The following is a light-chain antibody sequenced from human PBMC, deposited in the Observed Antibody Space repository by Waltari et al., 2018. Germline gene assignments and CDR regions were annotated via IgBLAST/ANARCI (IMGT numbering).Light chain of an antibody. J-gene: IGLJ3*02. CDR3: QSYDSSLTAWV. CDR1: SSNLGAGYD. V-gene: IGLV1-40*01. CDR2: VNT. Sequence: QSVLPQPPSVSRAPGPRVTLPCAGSSSNLGAGYDVTWYHQLPGPAPKLLIYVNTNRPSGVPDRISASKSGTSASLAITGLQAEDEADYYCQSYDSSLTAWVFGGGTKLTVL.